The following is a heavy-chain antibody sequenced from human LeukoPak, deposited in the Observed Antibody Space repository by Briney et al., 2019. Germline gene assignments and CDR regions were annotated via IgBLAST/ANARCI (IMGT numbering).Heavy chain of an antibody. J-gene: IGHJ4*02. D-gene: IGHD4-17*01. V-gene: IGHV3-11*01. CDR1: GFTFSDYY. CDR3: ARAPYGDYDRWYFDY. CDR2: ISSSGSTI. Sequence: GGSLRLSCAASGFTFSDYYMSWIRQAPGKGLEWVSYISSSGSTIYYADSVKGRFTISRDNAKNSLYLQMNSLRAEDTAVYYCARAPYGDYDRWYFDYWGQGTLVTASS.